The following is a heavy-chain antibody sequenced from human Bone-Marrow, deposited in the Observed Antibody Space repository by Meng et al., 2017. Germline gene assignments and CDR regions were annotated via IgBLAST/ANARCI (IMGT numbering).Heavy chain of an antibody. CDR1: GYISTSYW. V-gene: IGHV5-51*01. J-gene: IGHJ5*02. CDR3: AGLKCSSTSCYVGSWFDP. Sequence: GEALKISCNGSGYISTSYWICWVRQMPGKGLEWMGIIYPGDSDTRYSPSFQGQVTISADKFISTAYLRWSILKDADTAMYYCAGLKCSSTSCYVGSWFDPWGQGPLVPVSS. CDR2: IYPGDSDT. D-gene: IGHD2-2*01.